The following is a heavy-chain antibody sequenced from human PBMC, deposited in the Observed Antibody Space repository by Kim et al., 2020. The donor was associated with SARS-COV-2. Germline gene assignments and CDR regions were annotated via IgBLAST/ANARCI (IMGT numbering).Heavy chain of an antibody. CDR3: ARDPELYSSAEHAVGFDP. CDR2: INWNGGST. CDR1: GFTFDDYG. Sequence: GGSLRLSCAASGFTFDDYGMSWVRQAPGKGLEWVSGINWNGGSTGYADSVKDRFTISRDNAKNSLYLQMNSLRAEDTALYHCARDPELYSSAEHAVGFDPWGQGTLVTVSS. D-gene: IGHD6-25*01. V-gene: IGHV3-20*01. J-gene: IGHJ5*02.